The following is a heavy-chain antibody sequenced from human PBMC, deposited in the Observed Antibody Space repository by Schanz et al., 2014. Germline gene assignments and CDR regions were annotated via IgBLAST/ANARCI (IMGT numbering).Heavy chain of an antibody. V-gene: IGHV1-46*03. D-gene: IGHD6-6*01. Sequence: QVQLVQSGAEVKKPGASVKVSCKASGYTFTSDSMHWVRQAPGQGLEWMGMINPSGGSTTYAQKCQGRVTMTRDTSTSTVYMELTSLRSEDTAVYYCGRGFSRSYIDFWGQGTLITVSS. CDR2: INPSGGST. CDR1: GYTFTSDS. CDR3: GRGFSRSYIDF. J-gene: IGHJ4*02.